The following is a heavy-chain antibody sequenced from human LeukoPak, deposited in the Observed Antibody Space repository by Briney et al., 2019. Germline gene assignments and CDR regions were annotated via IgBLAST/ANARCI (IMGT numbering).Heavy chain of an antibody. CDR1: GFTFSHYS. CDR2: ITSSSSHI. D-gene: IGHD4-11*01. J-gene: IGHJ6*03. V-gene: IGHV3-21*01. Sequence: GSLRLSCAACGFTFSHYSIDWVRQAPGKGLERVASITSSSSHIYYADSVKGRFTISRDNAKNELYLQMNNLRAEDTAIYYCARVMMGATVTTFHYYCMDVWGVGTTVTVSS. CDR3: ARVMMGATVTTFHYYCMDV.